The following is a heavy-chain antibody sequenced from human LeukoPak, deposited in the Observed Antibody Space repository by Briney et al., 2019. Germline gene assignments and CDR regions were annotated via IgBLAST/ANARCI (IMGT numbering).Heavy chain of an antibody. D-gene: IGHD3-3*01. CDR2: IYYSGST. CDR3: ARDYRHRMEWLPPLYY. CDR1: GGSISSGGYY. Sequence: PSETLSLTCTVSGGSISSGGYYWSWIRQHPGKGLEWIGYIYYSGSTYYNPSLKSRVTISVDTSKNQFSLKLSSVTAADTAVYYCARDYRHRMEWLPPLYYWGQGTLVTVSS. J-gene: IGHJ4*02. V-gene: IGHV4-31*03.